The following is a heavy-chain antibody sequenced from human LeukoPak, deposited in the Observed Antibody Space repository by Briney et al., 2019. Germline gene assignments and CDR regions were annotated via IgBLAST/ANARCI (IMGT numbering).Heavy chain of an antibody. CDR1: GFTFSSYA. CDR2: ISGSGGST. J-gene: IGHJ4*02. CDR3: AKVPRIAVAPYYFDY. D-gene: IGHD6-19*01. Sequence: GGSLRLSCAASGFTFSSYAMSWVRQAPGKGLEWVSAISGSGGSTYYADSVKGRFTISRDNSKNTLYLQMNSLRAEDTAVYYCAKVPRIAVAPYYFDYWGQGTLVTVSS. V-gene: IGHV3-23*01.